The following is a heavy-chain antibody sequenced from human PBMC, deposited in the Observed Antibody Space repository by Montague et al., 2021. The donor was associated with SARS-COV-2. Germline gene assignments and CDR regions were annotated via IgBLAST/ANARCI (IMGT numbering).Heavy chain of an antibody. Sequence: SETLSLTCAVYGGPFRGYYWSWIRKPPGKGLGWIGEINHSGSTNYNPCLKSRVTISVETYKNQFTLKLSYVTAADTAVDYCARGPCLLVLELPMCFKKPGWFDPWGQGTLVTVSS. CDR2: INHSGST. D-gene: IGHD3-3*01. V-gene: IGHV4-34*01. CDR1: GGPFRGYY. J-gene: IGHJ5*02. CDR3: ARGPCLLVLELPMCFKKPGWFDP.